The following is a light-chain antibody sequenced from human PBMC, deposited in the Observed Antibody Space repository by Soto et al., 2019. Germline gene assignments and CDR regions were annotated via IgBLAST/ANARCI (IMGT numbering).Light chain of an antibody. V-gene: IGKV2-24*01. J-gene: IGKJ1*01. CDR3: MQATRFPRT. CDR1: QNLVHSDGTTF. CDR2: KIS. Sequence: DAVLTQAPLSSPVTLGQPASISCRSSQNLVHSDGTTFLSWLHQRPGQPPRLLIYKISNRLSGVPDRFSGSGARTEFTMKISRVEAEDVGVHYCMQATRFPRTFGQGTKVEIK.